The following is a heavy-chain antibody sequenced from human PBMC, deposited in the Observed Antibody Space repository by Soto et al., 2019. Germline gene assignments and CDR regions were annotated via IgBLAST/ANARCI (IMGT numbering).Heavy chain of an antibody. J-gene: IGHJ4*02. CDR1: GFTFSSYS. V-gene: IGHV3-21*01. CDR3: AREEVRSLTYYYDSSGYYGY. CDR2: ISSSSSYI. D-gene: IGHD3-22*01. Sequence: EVQLVESGGGLVKPGGSLRLSCAASGFTFSSYSMNWVRQAPGKGLEWVSSISSSSSYIYYADSVKGRFTISRDNAKNSLYLQMNSLRAEDTAVYYCAREEVRSLTYYYDSSGYYGYWGQGTLVTVSS.